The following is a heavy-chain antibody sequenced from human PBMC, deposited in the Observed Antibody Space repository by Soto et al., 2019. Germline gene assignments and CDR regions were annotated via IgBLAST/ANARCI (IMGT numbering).Heavy chain of an antibody. CDR2: INHSGST. Sequence: QVQLQQWGAGLLKPSETLSLTCAVYGGSFSGYYWSWIRQPPGKGLDWIGEINHSGSTNYNPSLRRGAIILYATNTNHSLKLRTLVTPAAAVDYCSGGVAISAAGGVVCYYFGMDVWGQGTTVTVSS. CDR3: SGGVAISAAGGVVCYYFGMDV. J-gene: IGHJ6*02. CDR1: GGSFSGYY. V-gene: IGHV4-34*01. D-gene: IGHD6-13*01.